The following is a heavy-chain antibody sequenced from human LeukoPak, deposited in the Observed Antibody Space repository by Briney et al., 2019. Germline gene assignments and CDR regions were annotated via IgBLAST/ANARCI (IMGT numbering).Heavy chain of an antibody. CDR3: AREVAYISSWYRGNWFDP. CDR2: INHSGST. CDR1: GGSFSGYY. D-gene: IGHD6-13*01. V-gene: IGHV4-34*01. Sequence: PSETLSLTCAVYGGSFSGYYWSWIRQPPGKGLEWIGKINHSGSTNYNPSLKSRVTISVDTSKNQFSLKLSSVTAADTAVYYCAREVAYISSWYRGNWFDPWGQGTLVTVSS. J-gene: IGHJ5*02.